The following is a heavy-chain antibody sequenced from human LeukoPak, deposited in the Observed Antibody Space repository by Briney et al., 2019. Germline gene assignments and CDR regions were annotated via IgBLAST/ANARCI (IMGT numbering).Heavy chain of an antibody. CDR3: ARTVGATLDY. J-gene: IGHJ4*02. CDR2: IYYSGST. Sequence: PSETLSLTCTVSGGSISSSSYYWGWIRQPPGKGLEWIGSIYYSGSTYYNPSLKSRVTISVDTSKNQFSLKLSSATAADTAVYYCARTVGATLDYWGQGTLVTVSS. V-gene: IGHV4-39*01. D-gene: IGHD1-26*01. CDR1: GGSISSSSYY.